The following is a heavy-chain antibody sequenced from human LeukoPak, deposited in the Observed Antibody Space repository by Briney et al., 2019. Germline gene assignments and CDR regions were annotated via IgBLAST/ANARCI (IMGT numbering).Heavy chain of an antibody. V-gene: IGHV3-7*01. CDR1: GFTFSSYG. Sequence: GGSLRLSCAASGFTFSSYGMSWVRQAPGKGLEWVANIKQDGSEKYYVDSVKGRFTISRDNAKNSLYLQMNSLTAEDTAVYYCARILYFYDSSGNSEYFQHWGQGTLVTVSS. CDR3: ARILYFYDSSGNSEYFQH. CDR2: IKQDGSEK. D-gene: IGHD3-22*01. J-gene: IGHJ1*01.